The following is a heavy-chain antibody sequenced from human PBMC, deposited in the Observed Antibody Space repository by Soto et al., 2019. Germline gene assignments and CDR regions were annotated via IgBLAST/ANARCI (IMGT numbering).Heavy chain of an antibody. V-gene: IGHV4-39*01. J-gene: IGHJ6*02. Sequence: SETLSLTCSVSGCSVSSSDSYWAWIRQPPGKGLEWIGSMFYSGLTYYNPSLKSRVTLSVDTSKNQFSVRLNSVTAADTAVYYCAPLSVSLSGPYGIHVWGQGTTVTVYS. CDR1: GCSVSSSDSY. D-gene: IGHD2-15*01. CDR2: MFYSGLT. CDR3: APLSVSLSGPYGIHV.